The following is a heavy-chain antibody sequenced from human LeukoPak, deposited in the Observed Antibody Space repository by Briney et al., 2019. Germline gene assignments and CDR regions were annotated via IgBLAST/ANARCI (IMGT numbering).Heavy chain of an antibody. J-gene: IGHJ4*02. Sequence: GGSLRLSCAASGFTFSDYYMSWIRQAPGEGLEGVAYISSSGSTIYYADSVKGRFTISRDNAKNSLSLQMNSLRAEDTAVYYCARDNYDSSGYFFDYWGQGTLVTVSS. V-gene: IGHV3-11*01. CDR3: ARDNYDSSGYFFDY. D-gene: IGHD3-22*01. CDR1: GFTFSDYY. CDR2: ISSSGSTI.